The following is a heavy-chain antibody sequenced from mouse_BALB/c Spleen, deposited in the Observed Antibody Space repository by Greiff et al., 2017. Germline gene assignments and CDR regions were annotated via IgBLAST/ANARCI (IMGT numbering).Heavy chain of an antibody. V-gene: IGHV1-4*01. Sequence: VKLMESGAELARPGASVKMSCKASGYTFTSYTMHWVKQRPGQGLEWIGYINPSSGYTNYNQKFKDKATLTADKSSSTAYMQLSSLTSEDSAVYYCARQRVTTVVDYYAMDYWGQGTSVTVSS. J-gene: IGHJ4*01. CDR2: INPSSGYT. CDR1: GYTFTSYT. CDR3: ARQRVTTVVDYYAMDY. D-gene: IGHD1-1*01.